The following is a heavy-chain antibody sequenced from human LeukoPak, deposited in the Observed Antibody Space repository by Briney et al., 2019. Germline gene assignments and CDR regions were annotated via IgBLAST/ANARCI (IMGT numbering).Heavy chain of an antibody. Sequence: GESLKISCKASGYSFTSYWIGWVRQMPGKGLEWMGIIYPYNSDTRYSPSFQGQVTISADKSISTAYLQWSNLKASDTAMYYCARHIGYSAWNPDYWGQGTLVTVSS. CDR2: IYPYNSDT. D-gene: IGHD5-12*01. CDR3: ARHIGYSAWNPDY. J-gene: IGHJ4*02. V-gene: IGHV5-51*01. CDR1: GYSFTSYW.